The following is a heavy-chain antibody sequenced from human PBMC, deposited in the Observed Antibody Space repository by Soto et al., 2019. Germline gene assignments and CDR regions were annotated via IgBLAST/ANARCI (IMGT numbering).Heavy chain of an antibody. CDR2: TYYRSKWYN. CDR3: EGARYGGSGGGNCES. Sequence: SQTLSLTCAISGDSVSNNSAAWNWIRQSPSRGLEWLGRTYYRSKWYNDYAVSVKSRIIINPDTSKNQFSLQLNSVPSEDTAVYYCEGARYGGSGGGNCESWRQGRMVT. J-gene: IGHJ3*01. V-gene: IGHV6-1*01. CDR1: GDSVSNNSAA. D-gene: IGHD2-21*01.